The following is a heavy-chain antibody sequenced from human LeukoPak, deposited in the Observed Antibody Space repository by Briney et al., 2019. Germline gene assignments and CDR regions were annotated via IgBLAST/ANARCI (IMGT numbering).Heavy chain of an antibody. CDR2: INHSGST. D-gene: IGHD2-15*01. CDR1: AGSFSGYY. V-gene: IGHV4-34*01. CDR3: ARGAKLGYCSGGSCQRLYYYYYMDV. J-gene: IGHJ6*03. Sequence: PSETLSLTCAVYAGSFSGYYWSWIRQPPGKGLEWIGEINHSGSTNYNPSLKSRVTISVDTSKNQFSLKLSSVTAADTAVYYCARGAKLGYCSGGSCQRLYYYYYMDVWGKGTTVTDSS.